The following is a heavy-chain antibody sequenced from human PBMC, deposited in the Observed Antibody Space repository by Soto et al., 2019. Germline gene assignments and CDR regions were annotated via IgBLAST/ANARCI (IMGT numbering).Heavy chain of an antibody. CDR2: ISASGNAV. CDR3: GSAGSNSPTGMDV. J-gene: IGHJ6*02. Sequence: EVHLVESGGTLVHPGGSLRLSCAVSGFNFTGYEMNWVRQSPGKGLEWVSYISASGNAVYYADSVRGRFTVSIDNAKNTLKLELTNMWAEDTAVYYCGSAGSNSPTGMDVWGQGTTVTVSS. D-gene: IGHD4-4*01. V-gene: IGHV3-48*03. CDR1: GFNFTGYE.